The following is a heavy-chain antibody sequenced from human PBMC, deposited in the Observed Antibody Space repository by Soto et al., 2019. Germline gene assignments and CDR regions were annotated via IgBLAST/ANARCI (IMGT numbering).Heavy chain of an antibody. V-gene: IGHV1-69*13. CDR2: IIPIFGTA. J-gene: IGHJ6*02. CDR3: ARDQGGVAAAPYYYGMDV. CDR1: GGTFSSYA. Sequence: SVKVSCKASGGTFSSYAISWVRQAPGQGLEWMGGIIPIFGTANYAQKFQGRVTITADESTSTAYMELSSLRSEDTAVYYCARDQGGVAAAPYYYGMDVWGQGTTVTLSS. D-gene: IGHD6-13*01.